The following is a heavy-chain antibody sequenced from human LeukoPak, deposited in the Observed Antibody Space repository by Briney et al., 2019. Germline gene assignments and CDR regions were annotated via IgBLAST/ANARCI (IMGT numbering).Heavy chain of an antibody. CDR2: INPNSGGT. J-gene: IGHJ4*02. D-gene: IGHD6-13*01. Sequence: AASVKVSCKTSGYTFTGYYMHWVRQAPGQGLEWMGWINPNSGGTNYAQKFQGRVTMTRDTSISTAYMELSRLRSDDTAVYYCAREVAAADRGYFDYWGQGTLVTVSS. CDR3: AREVAAADRGYFDY. CDR1: GYTFTGYY. V-gene: IGHV1-2*02.